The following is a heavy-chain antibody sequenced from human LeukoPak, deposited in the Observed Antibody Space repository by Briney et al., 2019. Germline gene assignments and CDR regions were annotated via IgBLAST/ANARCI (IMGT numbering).Heavy chain of an antibody. CDR3: ASLWFGELLSRDY. J-gene: IGHJ4*02. Sequence: SETLSLTCTVSGGSISSSSYYWGWIRQPPGKGLEWIGSIYYSGSTYSNPSLKSRVPISVGTSKNQFSLKLSSATAADTAVYYCASLWFGELLSRDYWGQGTLVTVSS. CDR2: IYYSGST. CDR1: GGSISSSSYY. V-gene: IGHV4-39*07. D-gene: IGHD3-10*01.